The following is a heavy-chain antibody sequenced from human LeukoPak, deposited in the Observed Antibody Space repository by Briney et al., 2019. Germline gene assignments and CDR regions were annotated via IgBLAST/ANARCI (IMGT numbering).Heavy chain of an antibody. CDR2: INPSGGST. CDR1: GYTFTSYY. V-gene: IGHV1-46*01. Sequence: ASVKVSCKASGYTFTSYYMHWVRQAPGQGLEWMGIINPSGGSTSYAQKFQGRVTMTRDMSTSTVYMELSSLRSEDTAVYYCARDRYVYCGGDCLDAFDIWGQGTMVTVSS. D-gene: IGHD2-21*02. J-gene: IGHJ3*02. CDR3: ARDRYVYCGGDCLDAFDI.